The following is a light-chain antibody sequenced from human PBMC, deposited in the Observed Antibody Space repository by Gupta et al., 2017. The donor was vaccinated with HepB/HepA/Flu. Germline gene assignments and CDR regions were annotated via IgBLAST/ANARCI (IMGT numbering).Light chain of an antibody. CDR1: QSVLYSSNNKNY. CDR3: HQEDSTPYI. Sequence: DIVMTQSPDSLAVSLGERTTINCKSSQSVLYSSNNKNYLAWYQQKPGQPPRLLIYWASARESGVPDRFSGSGSGTDFTLTISSLQAEDVAVYYCHQEDSTPYIFGQGTKVEIK. V-gene: IGKV4-1*01. CDR2: WAS. J-gene: IGKJ2*01.